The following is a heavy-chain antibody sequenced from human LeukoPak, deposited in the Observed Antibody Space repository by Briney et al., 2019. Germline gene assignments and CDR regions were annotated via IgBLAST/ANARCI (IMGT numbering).Heavy chain of an antibody. Sequence: GGSLRLSCAASGFTFSNAWMSWVRQAPGKGLEWVGRIKSKTDGGTTDYAAPVKGRFTISRDDSKNTLYLQMNSLKTEDTAVYYCTNYYDFWSGYYGRGYYYGMDVWGQGTTVTASS. J-gene: IGHJ6*02. CDR1: GFTFSNAW. V-gene: IGHV3-15*01. CDR2: IKSKTDGGTT. D-gene: IGHD3-3*01. CDR3: TNYYDFWSGYYGRGYYYGMDV.